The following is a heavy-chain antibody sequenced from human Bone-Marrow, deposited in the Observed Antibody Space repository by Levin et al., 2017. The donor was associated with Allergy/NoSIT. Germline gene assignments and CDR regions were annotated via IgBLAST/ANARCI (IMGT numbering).Heavy chain of an antibody. CDR2: ITSSGSVT. J-gene: IGHJ4*02. Sequence: QSGGSLRLSCAASGFTFSSSAMNWVRQAPGKGLEWVSAITSSGSVTYYTDSVKGRFTISRDNSKNTLYLQMNSLRAEDTAVYYCAKVGFQWERNFDSWGQGTLVTVSS. CDR1: GFTFSSSA. D-gene: IGHD1-26*01. CDR3: AKVGFQWERNFDS. V-gene: IGHV3-23*01.